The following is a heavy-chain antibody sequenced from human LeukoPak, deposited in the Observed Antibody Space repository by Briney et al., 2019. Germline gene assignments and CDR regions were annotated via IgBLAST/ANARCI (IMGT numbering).Heavy chain of an antibody. CDR2: IWFDGSNT. CDR3: ARALIDYDYGDYEGENAYNL. Sequence: GGSLRLSCAASRFTFRNHYMHWVRQAPGKGLEWVDLIWFDGSNTDYADSVKGRFTIYRDNAKKTLDLQMNSLRVEDTAVYYCARALIDYDYGDYEGENAYNLWGQGTMVVVSS. CDR1: RFTFRNHY. D-gene: IGHD4-17*01. V-gene: IGHV3-33*01. J-gene: IGHJ3*01.